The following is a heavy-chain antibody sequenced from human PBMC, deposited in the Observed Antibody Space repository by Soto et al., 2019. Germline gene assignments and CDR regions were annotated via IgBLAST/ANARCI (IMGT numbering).Heavy chain of an antibody. CDR3: AREQGDYIVVVPAAMVTDY. CDR2: ISYDGSNK. D-gene: IGHD2-2*01. J-gene: IGHJ4*02. CDR1: GFTFSSYA. V-gene: IGHV3-30-3*01. Sequence: QVQLVESGGGVVQPGRSLRLACAASGFTFSSYAMHWVRQAPGKGLEWVAVISYDGSNKYYADSVKGRFTISRDNSKNTVYLQMNSLRAEDTAVYYWAREQGDYIVVVPAAMVTDYWGQGTLVTVSS.